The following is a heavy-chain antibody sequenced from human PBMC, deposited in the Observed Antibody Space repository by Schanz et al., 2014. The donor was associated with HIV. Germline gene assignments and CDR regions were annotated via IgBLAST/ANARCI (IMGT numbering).Heavy chain of an antibody. CDR3: ARGRSGYCSGGSCPYGRYYFDY. V-gene: IGHV1-2*02. D-gene: IGHD2-15*01. Sequence: QVQLVQSGAEVKKPGASVKVSCKASGYTFTGYYMHWIRQAPGQGLEWMGWINPNSGGTNYAQKFQGRVTMTRDTSISTAYMDLSRLRSDDTAVYYCARGRSGYCSGGSCPYGRYYFDYWGQGTLVTVSS. CDR2: INPNSGGT. CDR1: GYTFTGYY. J-gene: IGHJ4*02.